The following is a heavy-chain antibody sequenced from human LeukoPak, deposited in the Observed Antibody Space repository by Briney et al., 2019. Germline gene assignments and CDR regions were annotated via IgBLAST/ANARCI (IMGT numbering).Heavy chain of an antibody. D-gene: IGHD3-10*01. Sequence: GGSLRLSCAASGFTFSDYYMSWIRQPPGKGLEWASYISSSGSTIYYADSVKGRFTISRDNAKNSVYLQMNSLRAEDTAVYYCARGATMVRGVINTTPFDYWGQGTLVTVSS. V-gene: IGHV3-11*01. J-gene: IGHJ4*02. CDR2: ISSSGSTI. CDR3: ARGATMVRGVINTTPFDY. CDR1: GFTFSDYY.